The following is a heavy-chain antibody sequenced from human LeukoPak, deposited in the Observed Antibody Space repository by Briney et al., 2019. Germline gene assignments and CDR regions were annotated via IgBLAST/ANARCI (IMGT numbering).Heavy chain of an antibody. V-gene: IGHV3-23*01. CDR2: ISGSGGST. J-gene: IGHJ4*02. D-gene: IGHD6-19*01. CDR1: GFTFSSYA. CDR3: AKAPGGIAVAGGYFDY. Sequence: GGSLRLSCAASGFTFSSYAMSWVRQAPGKGLEWVSAISGSGGSTYYADSVKGRFTISRDNSKNTLYLQMNSLRAEDTAVYYCAKAPGGIAVAGGYFDYWGQGTLVTVSS.